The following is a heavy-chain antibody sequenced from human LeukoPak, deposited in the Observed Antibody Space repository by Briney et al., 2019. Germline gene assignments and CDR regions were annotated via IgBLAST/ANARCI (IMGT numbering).Heavy chain of an antibody. V-gene: IGHV2-5*02. Sequence: QSGPTLLKPTQTLTLTCTFSGFSLATSGGGVGWIRQPPGKALEWLSLIYWDDDKGYSPSLKSRLTITKDTSKNQVVLTMTNMDPVDTATYYCARRTFDIWGQGTMVTVSS. J-gene: IGHJ3*02. CDR1: GFSLATSGGG. CDR3: ARRTFDI. CDR2: IYWDDDK.